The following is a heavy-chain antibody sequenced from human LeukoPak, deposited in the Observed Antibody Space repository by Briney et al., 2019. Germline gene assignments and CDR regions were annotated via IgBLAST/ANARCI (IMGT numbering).Heavy chain of an antibody. CDR3: ARDRGYYYDSSGYYYSEYYFDY. CDR1: GYTFTSYY. J-gene: IGHJ4*02. D-gene: IGHD3-22*01. CDR2: INPSGGST. V-gene: IGHV1-46*01. Sequence: GASVKVSCKASGYTFTSYYMHWVRQAPGQGLEWMRIINPSGGSTSYAQKFQGRVTMTRDTSTSTVYMELSSLRSEDTAVYYCARDRGYYYDSSGYYYSEYYFDYWGQGTLVTVSS.